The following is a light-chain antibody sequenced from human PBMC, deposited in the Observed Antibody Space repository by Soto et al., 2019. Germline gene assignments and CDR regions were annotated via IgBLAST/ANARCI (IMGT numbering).Light chain of an antibody. CDR3: QQYNNWPT. Sequence: ELVLSQSPGTLSVSPGERATLSCRASQSIRKNLAWYQQKPGQAPTLLIYEASTRATGVPARFSGSGSGTEFTLTISSLQSEDFAINYCQQYNNWPTFGPGTKVAI. J-gene: IGKJ3*01. V-gene: IGKV3-15*01. CDR2: EAS. CDR1: QSIRKN.